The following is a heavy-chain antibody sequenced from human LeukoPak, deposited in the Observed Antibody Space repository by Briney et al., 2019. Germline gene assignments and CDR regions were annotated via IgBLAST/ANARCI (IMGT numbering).Heavy chain of an antibody. V-gene: IGHV4-59*01. CDR3: VRGNYDNRGYSNAFDI. D-gene: IGHD3-22*01. CDR2: IYYNGNT. CDR1: GVSISSSY. Sequence: PSGTLSLTCTVSGVSISSSYWSWVRQPPRKRLEWIGYIYYNGNTNSNPSLKSRVTISVDTSKNQFSLQLSSVTAADTAVYYCVRGNYDNRGYSNAFDIWGQGAMVTVSS. J-gene: IGHJ3*02.